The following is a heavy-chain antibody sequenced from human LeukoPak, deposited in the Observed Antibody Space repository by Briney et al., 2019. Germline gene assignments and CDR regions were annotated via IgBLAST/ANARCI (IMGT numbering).Heavy chain of an antibody. Sequence: ASVKVSCKASGYTFTSYGISWVRQAPGQGLEWMGWISAYNGNTNYAQKLQGRVTMTTDTSTSTAYMELRSLRSDDTAVYYCARADYVWGSYRGYYFDYWGQGTLVTVSS. CDR1: GYTFTSYG. V-gene: IGHV1-18*01. J-gene: IGHJ4*02. CDR2: ISAYNGNT. CDR3: ARADYVWGSYRGYYFDY. D-gene: IGHD3-16*02.